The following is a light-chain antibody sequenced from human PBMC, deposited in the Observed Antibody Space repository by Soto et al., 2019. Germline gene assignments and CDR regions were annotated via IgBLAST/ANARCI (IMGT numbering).Light chain of an antibody. Sequence: EIVLTQSPGTLSLSPGERATLSCRASQSVSSSYLAWYQQKPGQAPRLLIYGASSRATGIPDRFSGSGSGTDFTLTISRLEREDFAVYYCQHYGTSALFGPGTKVDIK. V-gene: IGKV3-20*01. CDR1: QSVSSSY. CDR2: GAS. CDR3: QHYGTSAL. J-gene: IGKJ3*01.